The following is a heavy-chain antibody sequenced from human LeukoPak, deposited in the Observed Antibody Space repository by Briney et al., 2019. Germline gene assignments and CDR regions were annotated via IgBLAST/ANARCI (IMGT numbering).Heavy chain of an antibody. J-gene: IGHJ6*03. Sequence: SETLSLTCTVSGCSISSSSYCWGWIRHPPGKGLEGIGSIYYSGSTYYHPSLKSRVTISVDTSKNQFSLKLSSVTAAETAVYYCAVGTLCYFYMDVWGKGTTVTVSS. D-gene: IGHD1-1*01. CDR2: IYYSGST. CDR3: AVGTLCYFYMDV. CDR1: GCSISSSSYC. V-gene: IGHV4-39*07.